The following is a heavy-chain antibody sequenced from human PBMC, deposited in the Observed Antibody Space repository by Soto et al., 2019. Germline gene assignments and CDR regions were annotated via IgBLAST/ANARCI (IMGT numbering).Heavy chain of an antibody. Sequence: QVQLQESGPGLVKPSGTLSLTCAVSGGSISSSNWWSWVRQPPGKGLEWIGEIYHSGSTNYNPSLTRRVTISVDKTKNQFSLKLSSVTAADTAVYYCARKTLATDYYGMDVWGQGATVAVSS. D-gene: IGHD3-16*01. CDR3: ARKTLATDYYGMDV. V-gene: IGHV4-4*02. CDR2: IYHSGST. J-gene: IGHJ6*02. CDR1: GGSISSSNW.